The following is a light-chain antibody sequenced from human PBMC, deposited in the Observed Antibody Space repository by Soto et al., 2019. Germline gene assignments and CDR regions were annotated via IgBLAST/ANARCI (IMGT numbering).Light chain of an antibody. Sequence: DIQMTQSPSTLSASVGDRVTITCRASQSVGSWLAWYQQNRGKAPNLLIYRASRLESGVPSRFSGSGSGTEFTLTISGLQPDDFATYYCQQYSSYSWTFGQGTKVEIK. J-gene: IGKJ1*01. CDR2: RAS. CDR1: QSVGSW. V-gene: IGKV1-5*03. CDR3: QQYSSYSWT.